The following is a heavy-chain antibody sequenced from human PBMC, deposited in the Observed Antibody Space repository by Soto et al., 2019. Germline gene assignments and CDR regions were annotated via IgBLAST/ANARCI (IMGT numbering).Heavy chain of an antibody. Sequence: GGSLRLSCAASGFTFSSYAMSWVRQAPGKGLEWVSAISGSGGSTYYADSVKGRFTISRDNSKNTLYLQMNSLRAEDTAVYYCAKDLGAAAGTINWFDPWGQGTLVTVSS. J-gene: IGHJ5*02. CDR1: GFTFSSYA. D-gene: IGHD6-13*01. CDR2: ISGSGGST. V-gene: IGHV3-23*01. CDR3: AKDLGAAAGTINWFDP.